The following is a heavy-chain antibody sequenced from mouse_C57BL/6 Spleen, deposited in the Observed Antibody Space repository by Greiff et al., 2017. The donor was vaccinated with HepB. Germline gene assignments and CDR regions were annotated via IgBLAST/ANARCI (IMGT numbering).Heavy chain of an antibody. Sequence: VHLVESGAELVKPGASVKISCKASGYAFSSYWMNWVKQRPGKGLEWIGQIYPGDGDTNYNGKFKGKATLTADKSSSTAYMQLSSLTSEDSAVYFCAREGEYDYLFAYWGQGTLVTVSA. J-gene: IGHJ3*01. CDR3: AREGEYDYLFAY. V-gene: IGHV1-80*01. D-gene: IGHD2-4*01. CDR1: GYAFSSYW. CDR2: IYPGDGDT.